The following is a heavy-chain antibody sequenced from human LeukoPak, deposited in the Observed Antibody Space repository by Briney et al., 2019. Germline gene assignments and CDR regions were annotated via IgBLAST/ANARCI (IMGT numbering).Heavy chain of an antibody. CDR3: ARDRTVVGTYYYYGMDV. CDR2: FYTSGST. J-gene: IGHJ6*02. V-gene: IGHV4-4*07. Sequence: SETLSLTCTVAAVSISSNYWSWIRQPAGKGLEWIGPFYTSGSTNNNSSLKSRVTMSVATSKNQFSLKLKSVTAADKAVYYCARDRTVVGTYYYYGMDVWGQGTTVTVSS. CDR1: AVSISSNY. D-gene: IGHD4-23*01.